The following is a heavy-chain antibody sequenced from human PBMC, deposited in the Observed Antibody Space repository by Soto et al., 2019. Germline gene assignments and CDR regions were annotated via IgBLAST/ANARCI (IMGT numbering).Heavy chain of an antibody. V-gene: IGHV5-51*01. J-gene: IGHJ4*02. D-gene: IGHD3-9*01. CDR3: TQVANSPFEA. CDR1: GYRFTSSC. Sequence: GDAMKISRERSGYRFTSSCIGWVRQMPGKGLEWLGNVYPSDSDARYSPSFEGRVTISADNSINTAYFHLLNLKASDTAIYDCTQVANSPFEAWGQGTRVTVSS. CDR2: VYPSDSDA.